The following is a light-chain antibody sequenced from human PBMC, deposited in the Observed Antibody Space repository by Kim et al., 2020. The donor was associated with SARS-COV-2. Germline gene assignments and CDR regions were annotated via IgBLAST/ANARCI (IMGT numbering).Light chain of an antibody. CDR1: QDISTY. J-gene: IGKJ4*02. Sequence: DIQMTQSPSSLSASVGDRVTITCRASQDISTYLNWYQQKPGKAPKLLIYDASSLETGVPSRFSGSGSGTDFTFTISSLQPEDIATYYCQQNDSIPLTFGEGTKVDIK. CDR2: DAS. CDR3: QQNDSIPLT. V-gene: IGKV1-33*01.